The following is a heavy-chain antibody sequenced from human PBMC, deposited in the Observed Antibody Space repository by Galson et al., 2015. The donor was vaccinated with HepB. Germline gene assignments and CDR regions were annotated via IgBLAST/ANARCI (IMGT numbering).Heavy chain of an antibody. J-gene: IGHJ4*02. V-gene: IGHV4-39*01. D-gene: IGHD3-16*01. CDR1: GGSISSSSYY. CDR2: TYYSGST. Sequence: ETLSLTCTVSGGSISSSSYYWGWIRQPPGKGLEWIGSTYYSGSTYYNPSLKSRVTISVDTSKNQFSLKLSSVTAADTAVYYCARRRMITFGGAVDYWGQGTLVTVSS. CDR3: ARRRMITFGGAVDY.